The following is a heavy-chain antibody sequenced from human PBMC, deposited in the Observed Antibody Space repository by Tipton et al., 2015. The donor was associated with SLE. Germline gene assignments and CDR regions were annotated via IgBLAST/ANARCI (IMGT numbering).Heavy chain of an antibody. CDR3: ATNTRSGQSY. V-gene: IGHV4-34*01. CDR2: VNHSGAT. D-gene: IGHD3-3*01. Sequence: TLSLTCDLNGGSFSGNYWGWIRQTPGKGLEWVGEVNHSGATRYNPSLKSRVTISVDTSKNQFSLKLSSVTAADTAVYFCATNTRSGQSYWGQGTLVTVSS. CDR1: GGSFSGNY. J-gene: IGHJ4*02.